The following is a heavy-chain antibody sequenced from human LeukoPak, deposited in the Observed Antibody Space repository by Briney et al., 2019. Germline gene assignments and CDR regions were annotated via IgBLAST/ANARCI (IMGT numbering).Heavy chain of an antibody. CDR3: ARGYYDSSGYYYMPFPFDY. V-gene: IGHV3-30-3*01. J-gene: IGHJ4*02. D-gene: IGHD3-22*01. CDR2: ISYDGSNK. CDR1: GFTFSSYA. Sequence: GGSLRLSCAASGFTFSSYAMHWVRQAPGKGLEWVAVISYDGSNKYYADSVKGRFTISRDNSKNTLYLQMNSLRAEDTAVYYCARGYYDSSGYYYMPFPFDYWGQGTLVTVSS.